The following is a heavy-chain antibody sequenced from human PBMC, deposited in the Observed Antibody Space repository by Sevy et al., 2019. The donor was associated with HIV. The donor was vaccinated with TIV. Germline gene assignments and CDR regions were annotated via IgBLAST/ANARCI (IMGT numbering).Heavy chain of an antibody. CDR3: TAGPVSF. CDR1: GFTFSNAW. D-gene: IGHD3-16*01. V-gene: IGHV3-15*01. J-gene: IGHJ4*02. Sequence: GGSLRLSCTASGFTFSNAWMTWVRQTPERGLEWVALIKPITDAGTTDYAAPVQGGFTISRDDSKNTVYLQLNSLKTEDTAMYYCTAGPVSFWGQGTLVTVSS. CDR2: IKPITDAGTT.